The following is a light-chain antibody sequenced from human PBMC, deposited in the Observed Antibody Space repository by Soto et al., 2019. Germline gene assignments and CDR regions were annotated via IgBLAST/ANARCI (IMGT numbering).Light chain of an antibody. CDR3: SSYTSSSTLMV. CDR1: SIDVGGYNY. V-gene: IGLV2-14*01. CDR2: DVS. Sequence: QSALTQRASVSGSPGQSITISCTGTSIDVGGYNYVSWYQQHPGKAPKLMIYDVSNRPSGVSNRFSGSKSGNTASLTISGLQAEDEADYYCSSYTSSSTLMVFGVGTKVTVL. J-gene: IGLJ2*01.